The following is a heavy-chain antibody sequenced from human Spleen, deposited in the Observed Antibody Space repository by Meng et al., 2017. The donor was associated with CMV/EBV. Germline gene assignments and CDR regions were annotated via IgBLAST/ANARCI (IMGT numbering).Heavy chain of an antibody. D-gene: IGHD2-2*01. CDR2: ISWNSGSI. CDR3: ARVVVPAVIDAFDI. CDR1: GFTFDDYA. V-gene: IGHV3-9*01. J-gene: IGHJ3*02. Sequence: SLKISCAASGFTFDDYAMHWVRQAPGKGLEWVSRISWNSGSIGYVDSVKGRFTISRDNAKNSLYLQMNNLRAEDTAVYYCARVVVPAVIDAFDIWGQGTMVTVSS.